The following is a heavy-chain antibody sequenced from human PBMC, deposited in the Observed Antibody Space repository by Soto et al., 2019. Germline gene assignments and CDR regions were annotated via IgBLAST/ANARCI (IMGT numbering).Heavy chain of an antibody. CDR1: GYTFTSYA. J-gene: IGHJ6*02. V-gene: IGHV1-3*01. CDR3: ARAGGELRYFDWLLYGPYYYGMDV. CDR2: INAGSGNT. D-gene: IGHD3-9*01. Sequence: ASVKVSCKASGYTFTSYAMHWVRQAPGQRLEWMGRINAGSGNTKYAQKFQGRVTMTRDTSTSTVYMELRSLRSDDTAVYYCARAGGELRYFDWLLYGPYYYGMDVWGQGTTVTVSS.